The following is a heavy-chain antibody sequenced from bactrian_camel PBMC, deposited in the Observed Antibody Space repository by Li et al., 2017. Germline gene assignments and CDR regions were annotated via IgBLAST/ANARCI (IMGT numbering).Heavy chain of an antibody. J-gene: IGHJ6*01. CDR1: RYRVTYGNAC. CDR2: IHYNGDRT. CDR3: AKSGGVWADFEY. V-gene: IGHV3S1*01. Sequence: HVQLVESGGGSVQAGGSLRLSCDTSRYRVTYGNACMGWFRQTPGEEREGVASIHYNGDRTYYADSVKGRFTISRDNAKNTLYLQLNSLKTEDTAMYYCAKSGGVWADFEYWGQGTQVTVS. D-gene: IGHD2*01.